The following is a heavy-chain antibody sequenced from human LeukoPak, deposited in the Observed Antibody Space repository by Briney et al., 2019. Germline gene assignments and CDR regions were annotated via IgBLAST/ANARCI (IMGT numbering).Heavy chain of an antibody. CDR3: ARNRGWQQFDY. V-gene: IGHV3-7*04. Sequence: PGGSLRLSCAASGFTFSSYWMYWVRQAPGKGLEWVANIKEDGGAKNYVDPVKGRFTISRDNAKDSVYLQMNSLRAEDTVLYYCARNRGWQQFDYCGGGWLVTDSS. CDR1: GFTFSSYW. CDR2: IKEDGGAK. D-gene: IGHD6-13*01. J-gene: IGHJ4*02.